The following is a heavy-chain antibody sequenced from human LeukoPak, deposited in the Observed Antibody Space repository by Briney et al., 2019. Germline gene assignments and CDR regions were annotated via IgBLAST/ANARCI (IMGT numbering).Heavy chain of an antibody. CDR1: GLLLGVYA. J-gene: IGHJ4*02. CDR3: VRAAIRVDFFDS. V-gene: IGHV3-21*01. D-gene: IGHD2-2*01. Sequence: GGSLTLLCALCGLLLGVYAMMWPPHARGGGLEGVTNISHCAPYIKYADSEKGRFTIPRDNAKNSLFLDMHSLRVEDGDVFYCVRAAIRVDFFDSWGQGTLVTVSS. CDR2: ISHCAPYI.